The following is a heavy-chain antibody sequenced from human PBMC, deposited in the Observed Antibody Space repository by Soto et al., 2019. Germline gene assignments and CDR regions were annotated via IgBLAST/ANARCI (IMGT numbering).Heavy chain of an antibody. V-gene: IGHV3-30-3*01. CDR1: GFTFSSYA. J-gene: IGHJ4*02. CDR3: ARGAKVTGDY. D-gene: IGHD2-8*02. CDR2: ISYDGSNK. Sequence: QVQLVESGGGVVQPGRSLRLSCAASGFTFSSYAMHWVRQAPGKGLEWVAVISYDGSNKYYADSVKGRFTISRDNSKNTLYLQMNSLRAEDTAVYYCARGAKVTGDYWGQGTLVTVSS.